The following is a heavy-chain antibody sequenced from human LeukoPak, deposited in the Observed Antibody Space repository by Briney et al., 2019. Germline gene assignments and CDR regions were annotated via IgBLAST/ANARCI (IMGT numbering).Heavy chain of an antibody. Sequence: GGSLRLSCAASGFTFSSYWMSWVRQAPGKGLEWVANIKQDGNEKYYVDSVKGRFTISRDNAKNSLYLQMNSLRAEDTAVYYCARDSRVGKQLVVKNFDYWGQGTLVTVSS. V-gene: IGHV3-7*01. CDR1: GFTFSSYW. CDR3: ARDSRVGKQLVVKNFDY. D-gene: IGHD6-13*01. J-gene: IGHJ4*02. CDR2: IKQDGNEK.